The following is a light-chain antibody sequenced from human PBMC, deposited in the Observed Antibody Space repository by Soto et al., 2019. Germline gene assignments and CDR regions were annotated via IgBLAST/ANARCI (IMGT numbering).Light chain of an antibody. CDR2: DAS. CDR1: LSVSVY. Sequence: VVLTQSPATLSLSPGERATLSCRTSLSVSVYLDWYQQKPGQAPRLLISDASNRATAIPDRFSGSGSGTDFTLTISRLEPEDFAVYYCQQYDDSPGTFGQGTKVDI. CDR3: QQYDDSPGT. V-gene: IGKV3-20*01. J-gene: IGKJ1*01.